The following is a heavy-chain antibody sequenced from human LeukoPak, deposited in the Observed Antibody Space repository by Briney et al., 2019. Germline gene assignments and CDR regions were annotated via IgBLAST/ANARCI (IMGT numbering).Heavy chain of an antibody. Sequence: QAGGSLRLSCAASGFTFSSYWMSWVRQAPGKGLEWVANIKQDGSEKYYVDSVKGRFTISRDNAKNSLYLQMNSLRAEDTAVYYCARDFLYSGYDPDAFDIWGQGTMVTVSS. CDR3: ARDFLYSGYDPDAFDI. J-gene: IGHJ3*02. CDR1: GFTFSSYW. CDR2: IKQDGSEK. D-gene: IGHD5-12*01. V-gene: IGHV3-7*01.